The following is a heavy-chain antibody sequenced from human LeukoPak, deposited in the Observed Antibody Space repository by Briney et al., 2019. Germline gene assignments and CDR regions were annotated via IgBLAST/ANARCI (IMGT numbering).Heavy chain of an antibody. D-gene: IGHD6-13*01. Sequence: PGGSLRLSCAASGFTLSSYWMSWVRQAPGKGLEWVANIKYDGSEKYYVDSMKGRFTISRDTAKNSLYLQMNSLRAEDTAVYYCARDIAAAGLFFDYWGQGTLVTVSS. V-gene: IGHV3-7*01. J-gene: IGHJ4*02. CDR2: IKYDGSEK. CDR1: GFTLSSYW. CDR3: ARDIAAAGLFFDY.